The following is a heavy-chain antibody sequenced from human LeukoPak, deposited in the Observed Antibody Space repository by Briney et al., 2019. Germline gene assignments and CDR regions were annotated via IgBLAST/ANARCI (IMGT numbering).Heavy chain of an antibody. CDR1: GGTFSSYA. Sequence: ASVKVSCKASGGTFSSYAISWVRQAPGQGLEWMGRIIPIFGIANYAQKFQSRVTITADKSTSTAYMELSSLRSEDTAVYYCARIGVPSVVYYYGMDVWGQGTTVTVSS. CDR3: ARIGVPSVVYYYGMDV. V-gene: IGHV1-69*04. CDR2: IIPIFGIA. J-gene: IGHJ6*02. D-gene: IGHD3-3*01.